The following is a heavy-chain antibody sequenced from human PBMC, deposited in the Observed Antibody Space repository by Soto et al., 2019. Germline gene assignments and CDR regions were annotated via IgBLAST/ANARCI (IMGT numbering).Heavy chain of an antibody. CDR1: GYTLTELS. CDR3: ANLYDSSGYYGYDY. CDR2: FDPEDGET. J-gene: IGHJ4*02. D-gene: IGHD3-22*01. V-gene: IGHV1-24*01. Sequence: VKVSCKVSGYTLTELSMHWVRQAPGKGLEWMGGFDPEDGETIYAQKFQGRVTMTEDTSTDTAYMELSSLRSEDTAVYYCANLYDSSGYYGYDYWGQGTLVTVSS.